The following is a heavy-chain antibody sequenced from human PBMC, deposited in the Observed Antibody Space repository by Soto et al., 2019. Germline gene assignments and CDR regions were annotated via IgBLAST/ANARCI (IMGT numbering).Heavy chain of an antibody. Sequence: PGGSLRLSCTASGFTFGDYAMSWFCQAPGKGLEWVGFIRSKAYGGTTEYAASVKGRFTISRDDSKSIAYLQMNSLKTEDTAVYYCTRGMRYYDFWSAPPVYMDVWGKGTTVTVSS. CDR1: GFTFGDYA. CDR2: IRSKAYGGTT. CDR3: TRGMRYYDFWSAPPVYMDV. V-gene: IGHV3-49*03. D-gene: IGHD3-3*01. J-gene: IGHJ6*03.